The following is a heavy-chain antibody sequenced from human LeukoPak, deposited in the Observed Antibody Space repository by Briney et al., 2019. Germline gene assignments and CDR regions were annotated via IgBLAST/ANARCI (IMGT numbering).Heavy chain of an antibody. J-gene: IGHJ3*01. CDR2: INSDGRII. CDR1: GFTFSNYW. D-gene: IGHD2-15*01. V-gene: IGHV3-74*01. CDR3: ATPPSDSFDL. Sequence: PGGSLRLSCAASGFTFSNYWIHWVRQVPGKGLVWVSHINSDGRIINYADSVKGRFTISRDNAKNTLYLQMSSLRAEDTALYYCATPPSDSFDLWGQGTMVTVSS.